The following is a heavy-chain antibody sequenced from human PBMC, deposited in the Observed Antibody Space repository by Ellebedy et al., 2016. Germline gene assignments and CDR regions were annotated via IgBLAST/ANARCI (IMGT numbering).Heavy chain of an antibody. Sequence: SETLSLXXTVSGGSINSGGYYWTWIRQHPVKGLEWIGYIYYSGNTNYNPSLKSRVTISVDTSKNQFSLNLRSVTAADTAVYFCARDKVDTAITSFYYGLDVWGQGTTVTVSS. D-gene: IGHD5-18*01. CDR2: IYYSGNT. V-gene: IGHV4-31*03. J-gene: IGHJ6*02. CDR3: ARDKVDTAITSFYYGLDV. CDR1: GGSINSGGYY.